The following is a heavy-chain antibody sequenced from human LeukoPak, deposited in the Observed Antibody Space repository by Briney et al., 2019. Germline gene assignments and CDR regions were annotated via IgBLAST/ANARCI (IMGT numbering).Heavy chain of an antibody. J-gene: IGHJ6*03. D-gene: IGHD1-20*01. Sequence: PSQTRSLTCTVSGGSISSYCWSWIRKPPGKGLEWIGYIYYSGSTNYNPSLKSRVTISVDTSKNQFSLKLSSVTAADTAVYYCASGSYNWNYYYYMDVWGKGTTVTVSS. CDR2: IYYSGST. V-gene: IGHV4-59*01. CDR3: ASGSYNWNYYYYMDV. CDR1: GGSISSYC.